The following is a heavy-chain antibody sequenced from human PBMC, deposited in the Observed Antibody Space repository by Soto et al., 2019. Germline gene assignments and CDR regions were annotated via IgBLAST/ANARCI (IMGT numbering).Heavy chain of an antibody. J-gene: IGHJ6*02. D-gene: IGHD3-3*01. V-gene: IGHV3-33*01. CDR2: IWYDGSNK. CDR3: ARGRYDFWSEYQPYYHYGMDV. CDR1: GFTFSSYG. Sequence: QVQLVESGGGVVQPGRSLRLSCAASGFTFSSYGMHWVRQAPGKGLEWVAVIWYDGSNKYYTDSVKGRFTISRDNSKNTLYLKMNILRAEDTAVYYCARGRYDFWSEYQPYYHYGMDVWGQGTTVTVSS.